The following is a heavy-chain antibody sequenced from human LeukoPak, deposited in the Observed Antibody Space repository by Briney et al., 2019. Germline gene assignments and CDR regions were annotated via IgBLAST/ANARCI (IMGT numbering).Heavy chain of an antibody. CDR1: GFTFSNYG. CDR3: AKGYYYGSGSFDY. Sequence: GGSLRLSCAASGFTFSNYGVHWVRQAPGKGLEWVAVISYDGSNEYYADSVKGRFTISRDNSKNTLYLQMNSLRAEDTAVYYCAKGYYYGSGSFDYWGQGTLVTVSS. D-gene: IGHD3-10*01. V-gene: IGHV3-30*18. CDR2: ISYDGSNE. J-gene: IGHJ4*02.